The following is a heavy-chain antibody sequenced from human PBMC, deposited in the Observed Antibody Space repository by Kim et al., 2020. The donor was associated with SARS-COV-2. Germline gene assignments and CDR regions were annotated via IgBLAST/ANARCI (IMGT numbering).Heavy chain of an antibody. CDR2: IFYSGTT. D-gene: IGHD3-10*01. J-gene: IGHJ4*02. CDR1: GGSIINYH. V-gene: IGHV4-59*08. Sequence: SETLSLTCTVSGGSIINYHWSWIRQSPGKGLEWIGNIFYSGTTNYNPSPMSRVTMSVDTSKNQFSLSFNSVTAADTALYYCARHAGRGYGDFDYWGQGTLVTVSS. CDR3: ARHAGRGYGDFDY.